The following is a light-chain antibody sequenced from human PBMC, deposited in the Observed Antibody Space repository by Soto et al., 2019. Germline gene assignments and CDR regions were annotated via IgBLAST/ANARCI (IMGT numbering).Light chain of an antibody. CDR3: QQRNSYPRT. V-gene: IGKV1-9*01. J-gene: IGKJ2*01. CDR2: AAS. CDR1: QGINIF. Sequence: DIQFSQSPSFLSASVGDRVTITCRASQGINIFLAWFQQKPGKAPNLLISAASTLQSGVSSRFSGSGSETEFTLTITSLQPEDSATYYCQQRNSYPRTFGQGTKVDI.